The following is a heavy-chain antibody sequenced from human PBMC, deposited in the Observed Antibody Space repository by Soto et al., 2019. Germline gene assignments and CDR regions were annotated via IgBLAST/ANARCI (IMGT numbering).Heavy chain of an antibody. CDR3: ARDPSRGIAASGMDV. CDR2: ISYDGSNK. D-gene: IGHD6-13*01. V-gene: IGHV3-30-3*01. CDR1: GFTFSSYA. J-gene: IGHJ6*02. Sequence: QVQLVESGGGVVQPGRSLRLSCAASGFTFSSYAMHWVRQAPGKGLEWVAVISYDGSNKYYADSVKGRFTISRDNSKNTLYLQMSSLRAEDTAVYYCARDPSRGIAASGMDVWGQGTTVTVSS.